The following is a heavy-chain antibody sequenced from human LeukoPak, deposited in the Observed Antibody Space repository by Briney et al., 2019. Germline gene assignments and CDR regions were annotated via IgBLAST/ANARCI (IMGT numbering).Heavy chain of an antibody. J-gene: IGHJ4*02. D-gene: IGHD1-26*01. CDR1: GFTVSNNF. Sequence: GGSLRLSCAPSGFTVSNNFMSWVRQAPGKGLEWVSYISSSSSTIYYADSVKGRFTISRDNAKNSLYLQMNSLRAEDTAVYYCARDYSGSPQNFDYWGQGTLVTVSS. V-gene: IGHV3-48*01. CDR3: ARDYSGSPQNFDY. CDR2: ISSSSSTI.